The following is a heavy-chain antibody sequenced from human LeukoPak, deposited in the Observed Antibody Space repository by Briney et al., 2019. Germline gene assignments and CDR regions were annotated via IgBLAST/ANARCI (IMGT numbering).Heavy chain of an antibody. V-gene: IGHV4-39*07. J-gene: IGHJ5*02. CDR2: IYYSGST. CDR3: ARGSRGYYGSGSFLNWFDP. D-gene: IGHD3-10*01. Sequence: SKTLSLTCTVSGGSISSSSYYWGWIRQPPGKGLEWIGSIYYSGSTNYNPSLKSRVTISVDTSKNQFSLKLSSVTAADTAVYYCARGSRGYYGSGSFLNWFDPWGQGTLVTVSS. CDR1: GGSISSSSYY.